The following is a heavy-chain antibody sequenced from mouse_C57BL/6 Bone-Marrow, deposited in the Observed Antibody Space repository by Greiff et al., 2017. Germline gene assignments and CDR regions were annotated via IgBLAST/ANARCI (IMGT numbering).Heavy chain of an antibody. D-gene: IGHD2-3*01. J-gene: IGHJ1*03. CDR2: INPSNGGT. CDR1: GYTFTSYW. V-gene: IGHV1-53*01. Sequence: QVQLKQSGTELVKPGASVKLSCKASGYTFTSYWMHWVKQRPGQGLEWIGNINPSNGGTNYNEKFKSKATLTVDKSSSTAYMQLSSLTSEDSAVYYCAREDGYYEGVDWYFDVWGTGTTVTVSS. CDR3: AREDGYYEGVDWYFDV.